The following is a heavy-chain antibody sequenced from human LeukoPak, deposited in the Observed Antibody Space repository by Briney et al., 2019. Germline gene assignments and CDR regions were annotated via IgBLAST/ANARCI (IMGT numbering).Heavy chain of an antibody. CDR1: GGTFISYA. CDR3: ARMFGYCSSTSCYFDWFDP. V-gene: IGHV1-69*04. Sequence: SVKVSCKASGGTFISYAISWVRQAPGQGLEWMGRIIPILGIANYAQKFQGRVTITADKSTSTAYMELSSLRSEDTAVYYCARMFGYCSSTSCYFDWFDPWGQGTLVTVSS. D-gene: IGHD2-2*03. J-gene: IGHJ5*02. CDR2: IIPILGIA.